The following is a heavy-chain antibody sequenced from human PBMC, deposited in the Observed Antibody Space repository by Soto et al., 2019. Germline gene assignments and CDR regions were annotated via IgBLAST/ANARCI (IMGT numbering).Heavy chain of an antibody. D-gene: IGHD2-15*01. Sequence: PSETLSRTCAVYGGSFSGYYWSWIRQPPGKGLEWIGEINHSGSTNYNPSLKSRVTISVDTSKNQFSLKLSSVTAADTAVYYCARAAIVVVVDWFDPWGQGTLVTVSS. J-gene: IGHJ5*02. CDR3: ARAAIVVVVDWFDP. CDR2: INHSGST. CDR1: GGSFSGYY. V-gene: IGHV4-34*01.